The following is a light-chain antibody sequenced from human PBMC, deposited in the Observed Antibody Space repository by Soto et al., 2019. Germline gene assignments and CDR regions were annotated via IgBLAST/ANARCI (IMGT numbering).Light chain of an antibody. CDR2: EVT. J-gene: IGLJ2*01. Sequence: QSVLTQPPSASGSTGQSVTISCTGTSNVIGTYNYVSWYQQHPGKAPKLMIYEVTKRPSGVPDRFSGSKSGNTASLTVSGLQSEDEADYYCSSYGGSNNVIFGGGTQLTVL. V-gene: IGLV2-8*01. CDR3: SSYGGSNNVI. CDR1: SNVIGTYNY.